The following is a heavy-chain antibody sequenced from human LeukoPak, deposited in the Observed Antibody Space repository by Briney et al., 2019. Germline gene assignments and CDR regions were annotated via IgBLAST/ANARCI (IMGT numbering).Heavy chain of an antibody. D-gene: IGHD3-10*01. J-gene: IGHJ4*02. CDR1: GFTFSSYW. CDR3: ARLTMVRGESDY. Sequence: GGSLRLSCAASGFTFSSYWMNWVRQAPGKGLEWVANINQDGSEKYYVDSVKGRFTISRDNAKNSLYLQMNSLRPEDTAVYYCARLTMVRGESDYWGQGTLVTVSS. CDR2: INQDGSEK. V-gene: IGHV3-7*01.